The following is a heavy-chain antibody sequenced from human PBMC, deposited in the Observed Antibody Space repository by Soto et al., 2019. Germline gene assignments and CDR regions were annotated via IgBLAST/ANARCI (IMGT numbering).Heavy chain of an antibody. CDR1: GYSISSSSYY. D-gene: IGHD1-26*01. Sequence: SETLSLTCAVSGYSISSSSYYWGWIRQPPGKGLEWIGSIYYSGSTYYNPSLKSRVTISVDTSKNQFSLKLSSVTAADTAVYYCARLGGGWDPSIIRAFDIWGQGTMVTVSS. J-gene: IGHJ3*02. CDR3: ARLGGGWDPSIIRAFDI. CDR2: IYYSGST. V-gene: IGHV4-39*01.